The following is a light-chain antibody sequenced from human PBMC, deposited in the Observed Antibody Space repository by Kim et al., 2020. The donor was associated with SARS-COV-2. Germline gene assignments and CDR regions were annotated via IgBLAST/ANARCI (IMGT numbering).Light chain of an antibody. CDR1: QDIINY. CDR3: QRYNSGSLA. V-gene: IGKV1-27*01. Sequence: ASVRDRITTPCRASQDIINYLAWFQQKPGRVPKLLIYAASTLSSGVPSRFSGSGYGTEFHLTLSRLQPEDVATYYCQRYNSGSLAFGGGTKVDIK. CDR2: AAS. J-gene: IGKJ4*01.